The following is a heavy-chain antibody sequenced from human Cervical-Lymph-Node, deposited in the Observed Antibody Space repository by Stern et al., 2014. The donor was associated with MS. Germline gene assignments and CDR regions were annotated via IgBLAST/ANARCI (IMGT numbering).Heavy chain of an antibody. D-gene: IGHD4/OR15-4a*01. J-gene: IGHJ6*02. Sequence: QVQLQESGPGLVKPSETLSLTCTVSGASINTGYWTWIRQPPGQRLEYLGFIYLGGSPNYNPSLKSRVTLSVDSSKNQFSVRLTSVTAADTAVYYCTRAFYVANGWGMDVWGRGTTVIVSS. CDR1: GASINTGY. CDR3: TRAFYVANGWGMDV. V-gene: IGHV4-59*01. CDR2: IYLGGSP.